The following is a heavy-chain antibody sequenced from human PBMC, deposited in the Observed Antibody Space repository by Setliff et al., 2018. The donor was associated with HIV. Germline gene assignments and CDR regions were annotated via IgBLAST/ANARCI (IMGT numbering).Heavy chain of an antibody. CDR1: GGSISSTNYF. Sequence: SETLSLTCTVSGGSISSTNYFWGWIRQPPGKGLEWIGTIYYHGSTYYNPSLKSRVTISVDTSKNQFSLKLSSVTAADTAVYYCARDTRIAATGTYYFDYWGQGTLVTAPQ. J-gene: IGHJ4*02. CDR3: ARDTRIAATGTYYFDY. D-gene: IGHD6-13*01. CDR2: IYYHGST. V-gene: IGHV4-39*07.